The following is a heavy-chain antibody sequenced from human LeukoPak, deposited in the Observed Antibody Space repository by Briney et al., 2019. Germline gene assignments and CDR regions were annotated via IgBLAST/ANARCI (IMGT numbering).Heavy chain of an antibody. CDR1: GFTFRTHG. D-gene: IGHD4-11*01. Sequence: PGGSLRLSCAASGFTFRTHGMHWVRQAPGKGLEWVAVIWSDGSYKYYADSVKGRFTISRDFSKSTLYLQMDSLRAEDTAVYYCAREYINYVQDYWGQGTLVTVSS. V-gene: IGHV3-33*01. CDR3: AREYINYVQDY. J-gene: IGHJ4*02. CDR2: IWSDGSYK.